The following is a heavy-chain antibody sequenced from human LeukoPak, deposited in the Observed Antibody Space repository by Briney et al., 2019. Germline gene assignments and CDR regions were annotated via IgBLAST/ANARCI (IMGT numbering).Heavy chain of an antibody. J-gene: IGHJ3*02. CDR1: GFTFSSYG. CDR2: IWYDGSNK. V-gene: IGHV3-33*08. CDR3: AKLCGGDCLDAFDI. Sequence: PGGSLRLSCAASGFTFSSYGMHWVRQAPGKGLEWVAVIWYDGSNKYYADSVKGRFTISRDNSKNTLYLQMNSLRAEDTAVYYCAKLCGGDCLDAFDIWGQGTMVTVSS. D-gene: IGHD2-21*02.